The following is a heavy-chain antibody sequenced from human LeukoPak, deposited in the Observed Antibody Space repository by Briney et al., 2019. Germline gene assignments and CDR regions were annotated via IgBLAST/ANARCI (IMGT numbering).Heavy chain of an antibody. V-gene: IGHV1-8*03. Sequence: ASVKVSCKASGYTFTSYDINWVRQATGQGLEWMGWMNPNSGNTGYAQKFQGRVTITRNTSISTAYMELSSLRSEDTAVYYCARDLWEPTPRVNWFDPWGQGTLVTVSS. D-gene: IGHD1-26*01. CDR1: GYTFTSYD. CDR2: MNPNSGNT. CDR3: ARDLWEPTPRVNWFDP. J-gene: IGHJ5*02.